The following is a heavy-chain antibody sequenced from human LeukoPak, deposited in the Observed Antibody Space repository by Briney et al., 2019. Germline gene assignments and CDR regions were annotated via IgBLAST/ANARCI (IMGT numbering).Heavy chain of an antibody. D-gene: IGHD2-2*01. V-gene: IGHV3-30*02. CDR1: GFTFSSYG. CDR2: IRYGGSNK. Sequence: GGSLRLSCAASGFTFSSYGMHWVRQAPGKGLEWVAFIRYGGSNKYYADSVKGRFTISRDNSKNTLYLQMNSLRAEDTAVYYCAKDRYVRYCSSTSCYHQIYFDYWGQGTLVTVSS. J-gene: IGHJ4*02. CDR3: AKDRYVRYCSSTSCYHQIYFDY.